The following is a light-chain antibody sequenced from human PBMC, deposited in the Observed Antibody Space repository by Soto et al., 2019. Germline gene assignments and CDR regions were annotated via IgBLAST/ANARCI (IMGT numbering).Light chain of an antibody. J-gene: IGKJ4*01. Sequence: ENVLTQSPGTLSLSPGERATLSCRASQNVIRSYLAWYQQKPGQAPSLLVYATSSRAAGIPDRFSGSGSGTDFTLTISRLEPEDFAVYYCPQYDSSHLTFGGGTKVEIK. CDR3: PQYDSSHLT. V-gene: IGKV3-20*01. CDR1: QNVIRSY. CDR2: ATS.